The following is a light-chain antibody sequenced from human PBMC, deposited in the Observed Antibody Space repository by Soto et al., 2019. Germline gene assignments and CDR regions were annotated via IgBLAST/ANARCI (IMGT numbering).Light chain of an antibody. CDR2: DVS. J-gene: IGLJ1*01. V-gene: IGLV2-14*01. Sequence: QSALTQPASVSGSPGQSIAISCTGTSSDVGGYNYVSWYQQHPGKAPKLMIYDVSNRPSGVSDRFSGSKSGNTASLTISGLQAEDEAEYYCSSDTPSSTYGFGTGTKVTVL. CDR3: SSDTPSSTYG. CDR1: SSDVGGYNY.